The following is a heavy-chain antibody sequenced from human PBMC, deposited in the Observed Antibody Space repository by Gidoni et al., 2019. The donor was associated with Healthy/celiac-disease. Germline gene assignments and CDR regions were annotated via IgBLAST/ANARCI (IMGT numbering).Heavy chain of an antibody. V-gene: IGHV3-21*01. CDR2: ISSSSSYI. Sequence: EVQLVESGGGLVKPGGSLSLSCAASGFTFSSYSMNLVRQAPGKGLELVSSISSSSSYIYYADSVKGRFTISRDNAKNSLYLQMNSLRAEDTAVYYCARDPYRRGFDYWGQGTLVTVSS. D-gene: IGHD3-16*01. CDR3: ARDPYRRGFDY. CDR1: GFTFSSYS. J-gene: IGHJ4*02.